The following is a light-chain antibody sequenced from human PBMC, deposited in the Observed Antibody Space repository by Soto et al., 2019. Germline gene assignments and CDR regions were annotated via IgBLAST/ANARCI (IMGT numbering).Light chain of an antibody. Sequence: EIVLTQSQATLSVSPGERATLSCRASQSVSSNLAWYQQRPGQAPRLLIYGASTRATGIPARFSGSGSGTEFTLTISSLQSEDFAVYYCQQYNNWPLLTFGGGTRWIS. J-gene: IGKJ4*01. CDR3: QQYNNWPLLT. CDR2: GAS. V-gene: IGKV3-15*01. CDR1: QSVSSN.